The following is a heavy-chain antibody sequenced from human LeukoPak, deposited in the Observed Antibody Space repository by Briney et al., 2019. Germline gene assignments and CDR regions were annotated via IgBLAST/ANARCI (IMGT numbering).Heavy chain of an antibody. J-gene: IGHJ4*02. CDR2: ISAYNGNT. V-gene: IGHV1-18*01. CDR1: GYTFTSYG. Sequence: ASVKVSCKASGYTFTSYGISWVRQAPGQGLEWMGWISAYNGNTNYAQKLQGRVTMTTDTSTSTAYMELRSLRSDDTAVYYCARVFGYCSSTSCYRPAFDYWGQGTLVTVSS. CDR3: ARVFGYCSSTSCYRPAFDY. D-gene: IGHD2-2*03.